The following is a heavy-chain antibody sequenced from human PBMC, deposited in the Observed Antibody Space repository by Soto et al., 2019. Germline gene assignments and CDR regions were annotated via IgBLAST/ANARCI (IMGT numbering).Heavy chain of an antibody. Sequence: SETLSLTCAVSGDSLKSAYYWGWIRQPPGKGLEWIGSIYHSGRTYLNPSHKSRLRISVETSKSQFSLKLSSVTAADTAVYYCGRGDTTFGVVTRPYNWFDPWGQGTLVTVSS. CDR2: IYHSGRT. CDR1: GDSLKSAYY. D-gene: IGHD3-3*01. CDR3: GRGDTTFGVVTRPYNWFDP. V-gene: IGHV4-38-2*01. J-gene: IGHJ5*02.